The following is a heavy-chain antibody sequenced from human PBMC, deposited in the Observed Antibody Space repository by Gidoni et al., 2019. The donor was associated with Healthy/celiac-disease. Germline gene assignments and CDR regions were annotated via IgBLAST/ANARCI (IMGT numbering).Heavy chain of an antibody. J-gene: IGHJ6*02. CDR2: IYHSGST. V-gene: IGHV4-30-2*01. Sequence: HLQLQESGSGLVNTSQTLSLTCAVSGGPISRGGYSWGWIRQPPGKGLEWSGYIYHSGSTYYNPSLKSRVTIAVDRSKNQVSLKLSSVTAADTAVYYCASTGHAKRYYGMDVWGQGTTVTVSS. CDR3: ASTGHAKRYYGMDV. CDR1: GGPISRGGYS.